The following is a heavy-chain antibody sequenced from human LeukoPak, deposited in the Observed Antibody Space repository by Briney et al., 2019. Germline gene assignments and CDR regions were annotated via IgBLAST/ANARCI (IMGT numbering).Heavy chain of an antibody. CDR3: ARDGALSSSWYVDY. D-gene: IGHD6-13*01. CDR1: GYTFTSYG. J-gene: IGHJ4*02. V-gene: IGHV1-18*01. Sequence: ASVKVSCKASGYTFTSYGISWVRQAPGQGLEWMGWISAYNGNTNYAQKLQGRVTMTTDTPTSTAYMELRSLRSDDTAVYYCARDGALSSSWYVDYWGQGTLVTVSS. CDR2: ISAYNGNT.